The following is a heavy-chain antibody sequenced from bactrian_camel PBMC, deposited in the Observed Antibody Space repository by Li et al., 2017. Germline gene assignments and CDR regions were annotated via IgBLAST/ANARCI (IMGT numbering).Heavy chain of an antibody. Sequence: HVQLVESGGGSVQTGGSLKLSCTASGITATRYCMAWFRQAPGKEREGVAALDGYGEVTYIDSVKGRFTISLDNAKNTLYLEMNSLRPEDTAMYYCAASLGKTYCSAAFFLSRLRPNFGFMGQGTQVTVS. V-gene: IGHV3S6*01. J-gene: IGHJ4*01. D-gene: IGHD1*01. CDR1: GITATRYC. CDR2: LDGYGEVT.